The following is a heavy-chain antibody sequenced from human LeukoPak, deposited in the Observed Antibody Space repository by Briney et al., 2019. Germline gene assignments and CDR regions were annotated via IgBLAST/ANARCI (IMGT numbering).Heavy chain of an antibody. Sequence: TSETLSLTCTGSGGSISSRSYYWGRIRQPPGKGLEWIGSFYYSGNTYYSPSLKGRVTISVDTSKNQFSLKVISVTAADTAVYYCARHFWSGEASWFDPWGQGTRVTVSS. V-gene: IGHV4-39*01. J-gene: IGHJ5*02. D-gene: IGHD3-3*01. CDR3: ARHFWSGEASWFDP. CDR2: FYYSGNT. CDR1: GGSISSRSYY.